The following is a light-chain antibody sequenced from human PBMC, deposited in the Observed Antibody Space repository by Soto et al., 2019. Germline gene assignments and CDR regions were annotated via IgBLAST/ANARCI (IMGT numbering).Light chain of an antibody. CDR2: EVS. CDR3: SSYTTGSTRV. Sequence: QSALTQPASVSGSPGQSITISFTGTSSDVGAYDYVSWYQQHPDKAPKLMIYEVSYRPSGVSNRFSGSKSVNTATLTISGLQAEDEADYYCSSYTTGSTRVFGTGTKLTVL. CDR1: SSDVGAYDY. V-gene: IGLV2-14*03. J-gene: IGLJ1*01.